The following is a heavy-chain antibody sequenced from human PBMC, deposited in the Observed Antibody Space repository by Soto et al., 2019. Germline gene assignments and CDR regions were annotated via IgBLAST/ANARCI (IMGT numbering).Heavy chain of an antibody. J-gene: IGHJ4*02. V-gene: IGHV4-30-2*01. CDR1: GGSVSSGYYA. D-gene: IGHD3-22*01. CDR2: IFQSGST. CDR3: ATGKYNEGSGYYRWRYYSDY. Sequence: QLPLQESGSGLVKPSQTLSLTCAVSGGSVSSGYYAWSWVRQPPGTGMEWIGYIFQSGSTYYNPSLKSRVTISLDRPKNQLSLKLSSGTAADTAVYSCATGKYNEGSGYYRWRYYSDYGGQGTLVTVSS.